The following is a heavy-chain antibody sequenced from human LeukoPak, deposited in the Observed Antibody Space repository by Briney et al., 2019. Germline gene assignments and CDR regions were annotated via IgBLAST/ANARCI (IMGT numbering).Heavy chain of an antibody. CDR3: ATSSIVGATSDFDY. J-gene: IGHJ4*02. Sequence: ASVNVSCKVSGYTLTELSMHWVRQAPGKGLEWMGGFDPEDGETIYAQKFQGRVTMTEDTSTDTAYMELSSLRSEDTAVYYCATSSIVGATSDFDYWGQGTLVTVSS. V-gene: IGHV1-24*01. D-gene: IGHD1-26*01. CDR1: GYTLTELS. CDR2: FDPEDGET.